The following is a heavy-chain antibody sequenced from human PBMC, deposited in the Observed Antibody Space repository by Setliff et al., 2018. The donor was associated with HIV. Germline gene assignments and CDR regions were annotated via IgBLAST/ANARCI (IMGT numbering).Heavy chain of an antibody. J-gene: IGHJ4*02. CDR2: FDPEDGET. CDR1: GYTLTELS. Sequence: GASVKVSCQISGYTLTELSIHWVRQAPGKGLEWMANFDPEDGETFYAQKFLGRLTMTEDTSTDTAYMELSSLRSDDTAMYYCARDNWDYGGVDYWGQGTLVTVSS. D-gene: IGHD1-7*01. V-gene: IGHV1-24*01. CDR3: ARDNWDYGGVDY.